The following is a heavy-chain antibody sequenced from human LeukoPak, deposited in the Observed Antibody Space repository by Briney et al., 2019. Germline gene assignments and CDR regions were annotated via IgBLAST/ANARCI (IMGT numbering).Heavy chain of an antibody. J-gene: IGHJ4*02. CDR1: GFTFSSDE. D-gene: IGHD3-16*01. CDR3: ARDASREGDRVEY. Sequence: AGGSLRLSCAASGFTFSSDEMNWVRQAPGKGLEWVAYISSSGSDIYYADSVKGRFTISRDNPRNSLYLQMNSLRVEDTAVYYCARDASREGDRVEYWGQGTLVTVSS. V-gene: IGHV3-48*03. CDR2: ISSSGSDI.